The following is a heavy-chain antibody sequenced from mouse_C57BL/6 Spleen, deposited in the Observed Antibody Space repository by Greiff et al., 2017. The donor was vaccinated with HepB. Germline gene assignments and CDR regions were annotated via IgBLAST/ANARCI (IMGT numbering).Heavy chain of an antibody. CDR2: IDPETGGT. V-gene: IGHV1-15*01. D-gene: IGHD1-1*01. CDR3: TVVAGGY. CDR1: GYTFTDYE. J-gene: IGHJ2*01. Sequence: VKLQESGAELVRPGASVTLSCKASGYTFTDYEMHWVKQTPVHGLEWIGAIDPETGGTAYNQKFKGKAILTADKSSSTAYMELRSLTSEDSAVYYCTVVAGGYWGQGTTLTVSS.